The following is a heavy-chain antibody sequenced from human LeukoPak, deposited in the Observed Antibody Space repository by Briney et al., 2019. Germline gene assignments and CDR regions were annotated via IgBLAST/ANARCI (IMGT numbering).Heavy chain of an antibody. D-gene: IGHD3-10*02. Sequence: PGRSLRLSCEASGFRFDDYAIHWVRQAPGKGLEWVSYISSSGSTIYYADSVKGRFTISRDNAKNSLYLQMNSLRAEDTAVYYCAELGITMIGGVWGKGTTVTISS. V-gene: IGHV3-48*03. CDR2: ISSSGSTI. J-gene: IGHJ6*04. CDR1: GFRFDDYA. CDR3: AELGITMIGGV.